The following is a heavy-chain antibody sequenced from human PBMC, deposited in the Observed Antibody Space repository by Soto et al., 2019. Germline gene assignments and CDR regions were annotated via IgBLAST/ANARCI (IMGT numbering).Heavy chain of an antibody. J-gene: IGHJ5*02. CDR3: ARQERFLEWLLFGWFDP. CDR2: IYYSGST. CDR1: GGSISSSSYY. D-gene: IGHD3-3*01. Sequence: SETLSLTCTVSGGSISSSSYYWGWIRQPPGKGLEWIGSIYYSGSTYYNPSLKSRVTISVDTSKNQFSLKLSSVTAADTAVYYCARQERFLEWLLFGWFDPWGQGTLVTVSS. V-gene: IGHV4-39*01.